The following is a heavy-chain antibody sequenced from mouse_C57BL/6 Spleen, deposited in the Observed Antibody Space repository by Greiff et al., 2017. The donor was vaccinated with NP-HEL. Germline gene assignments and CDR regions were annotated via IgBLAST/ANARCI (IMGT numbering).Heavy chain of an antibody. CDR3: ANYYDYDEAWFAY. CDR2: INPNNGGT. Sequence: VQLQQSGPELVKPGASVKISCKASGYTFTDYYMNWVKQSHGKSLEWIGDINPNNGGTSYNQKFKGKATLTVDKSSSTAYMELRSLTSEDSAVYYCANYYDYDEAWFAYWGQGTLVTVSA. D-gene: IGHD2-4*01. J-gene: IGHJ3*01. V-gene: IGHV1-26*01. CDR1: GYTFTDYY.